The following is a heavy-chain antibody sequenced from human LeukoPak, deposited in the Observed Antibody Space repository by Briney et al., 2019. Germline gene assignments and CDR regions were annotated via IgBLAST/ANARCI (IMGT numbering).Heavy chain of an antibody. V-gene: IGHV3-7*01. CDR2: IRQDGSQK. CDR1: GFTFSDYY. J-gene: IGHJ4*02. D-gene: IGHD4-17*01. CDR3: ARESGSVTSEVDSDY. Sequence: PGGSLRLSCAASGFTFSDYYMSWIRQAPGKGLEWVATIRQDGSQKYYVDSVKGRFTISRDNAKNSLYLQMNSLRAEDTAVYYCARESGSVTSEVDSDYWGQGTLVTVSS.